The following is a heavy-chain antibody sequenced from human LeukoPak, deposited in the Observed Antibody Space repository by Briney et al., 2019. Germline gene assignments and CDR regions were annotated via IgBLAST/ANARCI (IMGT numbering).Heavy chain of an antibody. V-gene: IGHV3-9*01. J-gene: IGHJ6*02. Sequence: PGRSLRLSCAASGFTFDDYAMHWVRQAPGKGLEWVSGISWNSGSIGYADSVKGRFTISRDNSKNTLYLQMNSLRAEDTAVYYCAKDHPIGYGMDVWGQGTTVTVSS. CDR2: ISWNSGSI. CDR1: GFTFDDYA. CDR3: AKDHPIGYGMDV.